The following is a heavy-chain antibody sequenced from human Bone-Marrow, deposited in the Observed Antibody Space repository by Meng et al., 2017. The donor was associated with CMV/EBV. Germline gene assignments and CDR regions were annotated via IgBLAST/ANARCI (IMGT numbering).Heavy chain of an antibody. CDR2: IYYSGST. D-gene: IGHD6-13*01. V-gene: IGHV4-39*07. J-gene: IGHJ6*02. CDR3: AREGKAAASRYGMDV. Sequence: SETLSLTCTVSGGSISSSSYYWGWIRQPPGKGLEWIGSIYYSGSTYYNPSLKSRVTISVDTSKNQFSLKLSSVTAADTAVYYCAREGKAAASRYGMDVWGQGTTVSVS. CDR1: GGSISSSSYY.